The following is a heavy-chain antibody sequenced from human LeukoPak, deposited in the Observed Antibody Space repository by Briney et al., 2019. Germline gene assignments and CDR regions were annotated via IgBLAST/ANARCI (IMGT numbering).Heavy chain of an antibody. CDR1: GFTFSSYA. J-gene: IGHJ4*02. CDR2: ISGSGGST. CDR3: AKDDDDGDHVVVDH. D-gene: IGHD4-17*01. V-gene: IGHV3-23*01. Sequence: PGGSLRLSCAASGFTFSSYAMGWVRQAPGKGLEWFSLISGSGGSTYYAASVKGRFTVSRDNSKNTEYLQMNSLRAEDTAIYYCAKDDDDGDHVVVDHWGQGTLVTVSS.